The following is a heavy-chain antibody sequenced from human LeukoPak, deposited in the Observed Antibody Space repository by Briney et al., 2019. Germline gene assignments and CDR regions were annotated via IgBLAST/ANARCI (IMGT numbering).Heavy chain of an antibody. V-gene: IGHV4-34*01. CDR3: ARHWGYYGSAFDY. J-gene: IGHJ4*02. CDR2: INHSGST. D-gene: IGHD3-10*01. Sequence: SETLSLTCAVYGGSFSGYYWSWIRQPPGKGLEWIGEINHSGSTNYNPSLKSRVTISVDTSKNQFSLKLSSVTAADTAVYYCARHWGYYGSAFDYWGQGTLVTVSS. CDR1: GGSFSGYY.